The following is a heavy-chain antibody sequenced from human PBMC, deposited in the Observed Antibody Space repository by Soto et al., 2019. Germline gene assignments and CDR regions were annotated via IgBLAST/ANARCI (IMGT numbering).Heavy chain of an antibody. Sequence: ASVKVSCKASGYTLIMYYIHWMRQAPGQGIERMGIINPSGGSTTYAQKFQGRVTMTRDTSTSTVYMDLSSLRSEDTAVYYCARSPYSSGYYYAIDYWGQGTQVTVSS. CDR1: GYTLIMYY. V-gene: IGHV1-46*01. J-gene: IGHJ4*02. CDR3: ARSPYSSGYYYAIDY. CDR2: INPSGGST. D-gene: IGHD3-22*01.